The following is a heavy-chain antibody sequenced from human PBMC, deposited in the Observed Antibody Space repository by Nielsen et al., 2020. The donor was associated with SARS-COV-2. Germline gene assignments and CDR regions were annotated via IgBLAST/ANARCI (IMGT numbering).Heavy chain of an antibody. CDR1: GGSISSYY. CDR3: ARVYGSGSYYASYYYYYYYMDV. D-gene: IGHD3-10*01. V-gene: IGHV4-59*01. J-gene: IGHJ6*03. Sequence: SETLSLTCTVSGGSISSYYWSWIRQPPGKGLEWMGYIYYSGSTNYNPSLKSRVTISVDTSKNQFSLKLSSVTAADTAVYYCARVYGSGSYYASYYYYYYYMDVWGKGTTVTVSS. CDR2: IYYSGST.